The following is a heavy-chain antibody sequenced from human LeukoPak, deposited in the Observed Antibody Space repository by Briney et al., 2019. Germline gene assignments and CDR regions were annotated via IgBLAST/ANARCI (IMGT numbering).Heavy chain of an antibody. CDR3: ARLPYCGGDCYPKNFDY. CDR1: GYSFTSYW. J-gene: IGHJ4*02. V-gene: IGHV5-51*01. Sequence: PGESLKISCKGSGYSFTSYWIGWVRQMPGKGPEWMGIIYPGDSDTRYSPSFQGQVTISADKSISTAYLQWSSLKAPDTAMYYCARLPYCGGDCYPKNFDYWGQGTLVTVSS. CDR2: IYPGDSDT. D-gene: IGHD2-21*02.